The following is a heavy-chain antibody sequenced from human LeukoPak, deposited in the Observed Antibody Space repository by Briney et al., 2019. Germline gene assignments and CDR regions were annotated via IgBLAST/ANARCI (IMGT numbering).Heavy chain of an antibody. Sequence: PGGSLRLSCAASGFTFSDYYMNWVRQAPGKGLEWVSYISSSGSTIYYADSVRGRFTISRDNVKNSLYLQMNGLRAEDTAVYYCARDYYDRTTYYFDYWGQGTLVTVSS. J-gene: IGHJ4*02. CDR3: ARDYYDRTTYYFDY. D-gene: IGHD3-22*01. CDR1: GFTFSDYY. V-gene: IGHV3-11*04. CDR2: ISSSGSTI.